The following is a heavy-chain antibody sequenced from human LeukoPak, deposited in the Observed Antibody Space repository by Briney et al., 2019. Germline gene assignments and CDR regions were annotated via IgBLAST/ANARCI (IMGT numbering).Heavy chain of an antibody. D-gene: IGHD1-1*01. Sequence: PSETLSLTCTVSGGSISSSSYYWGWIRQPPGKGLEWIGSIYYSGSTYYNPSLKSRVTISVDTSKNQFSLKLSSVTAADTAVYYCVRDRELAYWGQEILVTVSS. J-gene: IGHJ4*02. CDR3: VRDRELAY. V-gene: IGHV4-39*07. CDR2: IYYSGST. CDR1: GGSISSSSYY.